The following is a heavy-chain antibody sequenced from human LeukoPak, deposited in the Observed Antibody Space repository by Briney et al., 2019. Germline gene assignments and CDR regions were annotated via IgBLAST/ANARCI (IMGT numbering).Heavy chain of an antibody. CDR2: IIPIFGTV. Sequence: SVKVSCKASGGTFSSYAISWVRQAPGQGLEWMGGIIPIFGTVNYAQKFQGRVTITADESTSTAYMELSSLRSEDTAVYYCARAGYCSGGSCSTDAFDIWGQGTMVTVSS. V-gene: IGHV1-69*01. D-gene: IGHD2-15*01. CDR3: ARAGYCSGGSCSTDAFDI. J-gene: IGHJ3*02. CDR1: GGTFSSYA.